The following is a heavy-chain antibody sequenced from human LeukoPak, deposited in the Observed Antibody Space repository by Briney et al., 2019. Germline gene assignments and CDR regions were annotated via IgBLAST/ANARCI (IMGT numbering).Heavy chain of an antibody. V-gene: IGHV3-53*01. CDR2: IYSDGNT. CDR3: ARATWDPNYYYYMDV. Sequence: PGGSLRLSCAASGFTVSRNYMSWVRQAPGKGLEWVSVIYSDGNTYYTDSVKGRFTISRDNSKNTLHLQMHSLRAEDTAVYYCARATWDPNYYYYMDVWGKGTTVTISS. D-gene: IGHD1-26*01. CDR1: GFTVSRNY. J-gene: IGHJ6*03.